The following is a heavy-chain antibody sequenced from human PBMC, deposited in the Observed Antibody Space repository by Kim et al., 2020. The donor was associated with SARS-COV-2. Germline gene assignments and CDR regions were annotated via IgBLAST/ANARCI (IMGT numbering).Heavy chain of an antibody. CDR2: IRSKANSYAT. CDR1: GFTFSGSA. CDR3: TISPHQKPMKLAAADYYYGMDV. D-gene: IGHD6-13*01. V-gene: IGHV3-73*01. Sequence: GGSLRLSCAASGFTFSGSAMHWVRQASGKGLEWVGRIRSKANSYATAYAASVKGRFTISRDDSKNTAYLQMNSLKTEDTAVYYCTISPHQKPMKLAAADYYYGMDVWGRGTTVTVSS. J-gene: IGHJ6*02.